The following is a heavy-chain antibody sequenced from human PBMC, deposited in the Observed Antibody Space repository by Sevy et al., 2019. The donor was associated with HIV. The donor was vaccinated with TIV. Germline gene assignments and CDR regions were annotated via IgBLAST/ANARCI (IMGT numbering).Heavy chain of an antibody. V-gene: IGHV4-39*01. CDR3: ASRLYCSGGSCPPGAFDI. D-gene: IGHD2-15*01. Sequence: SETLSLTCTVSGGSISSSSYYWGWIRQPPGKGLEWIGSIYYSGSTYYNPSLKSRVTISVDTSKNQFSLKLSSVTAADTAVYHCASRLYCSGGSCPPGAFDIWGQGTMVTVSS. CDR1: GGSISSSSYY. CDR2: IYYSGST. J-gene: IGHJ3*02.